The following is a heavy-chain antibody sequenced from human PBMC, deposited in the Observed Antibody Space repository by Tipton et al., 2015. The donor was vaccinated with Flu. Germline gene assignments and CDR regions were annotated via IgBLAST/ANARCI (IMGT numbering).Heavy chain of an antibody. D-gene: IGHD3-3*01. Sequence: TLSLTCTVSGGSISSYYWSWIRQPAGKGLEWIGRIYTSGSTNYNPSLKSRVTMSVDTSKNQFSLKLSSVTAADTAVYYCASLYYDLWSGYYGVDYWGQGTLVTVSS. CDR2: IYTSGST. CDR1: GGSISSYY. J-gene: IGHJ4*02. V-gene: IGHV4-4*07. CDR3: ASLYYDLWSGYYGVDY.